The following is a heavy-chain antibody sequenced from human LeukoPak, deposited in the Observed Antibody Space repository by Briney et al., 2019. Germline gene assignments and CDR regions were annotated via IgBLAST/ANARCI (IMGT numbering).Heavy chain of an antibody. D-gene: IGHD6-13*01. CDR2: ICTSSSST. CDR1: GFTFSDYY. V-gene: IGHV3-11*05. J-gene: IGHJ4*02. Sequence: GGSLRLSCAASGFTFSDYYMSWIRQAPGKGLEWVAYICTSSSSTDSAASVRGRFTISRDNAKNTLFLQMDSLRAEDTAVYYCARGGRIAAAAYWGQGTLVTVSS. CDR3: ARGGRIAAAAY.